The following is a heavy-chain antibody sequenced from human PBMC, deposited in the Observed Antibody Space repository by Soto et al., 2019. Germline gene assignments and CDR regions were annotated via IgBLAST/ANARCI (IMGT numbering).Heavy chain of an antibody. CDR3: ARADPDASVGY. J-gene: IGHJ4*02. D-gene: IGHD2-15*01. CDR1: VGSMSSYY. Sequence: SETLSLTCSVSVGSMSSYYWTWLRQSPGRGLEWIGYISYSGSTYYNPSLKSRVTISADTSKNQFSLRMNSMIAADTAVYYCARADPDASVGYWGQGTLVTVSS. CDR2: ISYSGST. V-gene: IGHV4-59*01.